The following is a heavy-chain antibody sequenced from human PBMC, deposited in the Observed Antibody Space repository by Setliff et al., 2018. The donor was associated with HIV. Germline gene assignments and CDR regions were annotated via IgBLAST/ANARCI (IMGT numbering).Heavy chain of an antibody. J-gene: IGHJ4*02. CDR3: ARGDQSSSWYIY. V-gene: IGHV4-59*11. CDR1: GDFINNHY. Sequence: SETLSLTCSLSGDFINNHYWSWIRQPPGKGLEWIGHIYYSGDTNYSPSLKSRVTISMDTSKNQFSLKLTSVTAADTAVYYCARGDQSSSWYIYWGQGTLVTVSS. CDR2: IYYSGDT. D-gene: IGHD6-13*01.